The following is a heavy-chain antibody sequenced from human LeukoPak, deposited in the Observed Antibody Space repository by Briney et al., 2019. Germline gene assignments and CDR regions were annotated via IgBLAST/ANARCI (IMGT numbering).Heavy chain of an antibody. J-gene: IGHJ6*03. Sequence: GGSLRLSCAASGFMFNDYGISWVRQVPGKGLEWVSGINWNSVSTSYEDSVKGRFTISRDNAKNSLYLQMNSLRAEDTAVYYCARCGYSHGYGWGGGYYYYYMDVWGKGTTVTVSS. CDR2: INWNSVST. CDR3: ARCGYSHGYGWGGGYYYYYMDV. CDR1: GFMFNDYG. D-gene: IGHD5-18*01. V-gene: IGHV3-20*04.